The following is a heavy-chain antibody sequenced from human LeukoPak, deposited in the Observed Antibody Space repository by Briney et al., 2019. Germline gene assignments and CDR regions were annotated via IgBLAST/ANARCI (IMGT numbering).Heavy chain of an antibody. Sequence: GGSPRLSCAASGFTFSSYGMHWARQAPGKGREGGAVIWYDGSNKYYAESVKGRFTISRDNSKNTLYLQMNSLRAEDTAVYYCARPYYDFWSGLYGMDVWGQGTTVTVSS. J-gene: IGHJ6*02. CDR3: ARPYYDFWSGLYGMDV. CDR1: GFTFSSYG. CDR2: IWYDGSNK. D-gene: IGHD3-3*01. V-gene: IGHV3-33*01.